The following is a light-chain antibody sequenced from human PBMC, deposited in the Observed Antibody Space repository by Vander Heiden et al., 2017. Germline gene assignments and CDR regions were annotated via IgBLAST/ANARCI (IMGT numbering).Light chain of an antibody. CDR2: NSK. CDR1: TSHLGKYD. CDR3: GAWDASLNSAL. Sequence: QSVLSQPLSASGPPGQRVTISCSRRTSHLGKYDVFWYHQLPGSAPKLLICNSKQRPSGVPDRFSASKSGTSASLAISGLRSEDEAVYYCGAWDASLNSALFGGGTRVTVL. J-gene: IGLJ2*01. V-gene: IGLV1-47*02.